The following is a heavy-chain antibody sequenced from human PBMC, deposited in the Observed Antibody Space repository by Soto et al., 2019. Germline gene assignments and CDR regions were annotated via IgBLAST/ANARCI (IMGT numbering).Heavy chain of an antibody. CDR3: SRSLDS. J-gene: IGHJ4*02. CDR1: GFTFSSFW. CDR2: INPDGSEK. Sequence: GGSLRLSCAASGFTFSSFWMDWVRQAPGKGLEWVANINPDGSEKHYVDSVKGRFTISRDNAKNSLYRQMSSLTAEDSALYYCSRSLDSWGQGTRVTVSS. V-gene: IGHV3-7*01.